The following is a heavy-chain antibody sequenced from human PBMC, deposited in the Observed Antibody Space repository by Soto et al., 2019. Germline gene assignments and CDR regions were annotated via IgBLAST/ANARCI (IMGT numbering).Heavy chain of an antibody. CDR2: IKSKTDGGTT. CDR1: GLTFSNAW. J-gene: IGHJ4*02. D-gene: IGHD5-18*01. CDR3: TTDRGGYSYGPWY. Sequence: GGSLRLSCAASGLTFSNAWMSWVRQAPGKGLEWVGRIKSKTDGGTTDYAAPVKGRFTISRDDSKNTLYLQMNSLKTEDTAVYYCTTDRGGYSYGPWYWGQGTLVTVSS. V-gene: IGHV3-15*01.